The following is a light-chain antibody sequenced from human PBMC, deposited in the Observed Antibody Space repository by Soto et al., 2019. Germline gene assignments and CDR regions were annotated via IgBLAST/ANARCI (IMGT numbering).Light chain of an antibody. Sequence: DIQMTQSPSTLSASVGDRVTITCRASQSISSWLAWDQQKPGKAPKLLIYKASSLESGVPSRFSGSASGTEFTLTISSLQPDDFATYDGQQYNSSPYTFGQGTKLESK. J-gene: IGKJ2*01. CDR1: QSISSW. CDR2: KAS. CDR3: QQYNSSPYT. V-gene: IGKV1-5*03.